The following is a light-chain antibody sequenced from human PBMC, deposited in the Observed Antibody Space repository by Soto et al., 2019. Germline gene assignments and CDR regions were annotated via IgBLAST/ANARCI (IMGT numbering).Light chain of an antibody. CDR3: QQYGSSGT. CDR1: QSVSNNY. V-gene: IGKV3-20*01. Sequence: EIVLTQSPGTLSLSPGERATLSCRASQSVSNNYLAWYQRKPGQAPRLLIYGASNRATGIPDRFSGSGCGTDFTLTISRLEPEDFAVYYCQQYGSSGTFGQGTRWISN. CDR2: GAS. J-gene: IGKJ1*01.